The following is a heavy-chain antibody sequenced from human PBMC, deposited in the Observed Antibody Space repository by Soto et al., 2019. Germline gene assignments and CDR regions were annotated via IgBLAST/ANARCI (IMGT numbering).Heavy chain of an antibody. J-gene: IGHJ6*02. Sequence: GSGPTLVNPTQTLTLTCTFSGFSLSTSGMCVSWIRQPPGKALEWLALIDWDDDKYYSTSLKTRLTISKDTSKNQVVLTMTNMDPVDTATYYCARIISGGSGSRDLYYYYYGMDVWGQGTTVTVSS. V-gene: IGHV2-70*01. D-gene: IGHD3-10*01. CDR1: GFSLSTSGMC. CDR3: ARIISGGSGSRDLYYYYYGMDV. CDR2: IDWDDDK.